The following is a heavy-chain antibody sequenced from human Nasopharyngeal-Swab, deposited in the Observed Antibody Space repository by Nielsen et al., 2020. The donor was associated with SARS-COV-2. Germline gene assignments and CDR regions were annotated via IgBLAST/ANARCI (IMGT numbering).Heavy chain of an antibody. CDR3: VRDSRIGGYGGDAFGV. D-gene: IGHD1-26*01. J-gene: IGHJ3*01. V-gene: IGHV3-21*01. CDR2: ISSSSSYI. Sequence: VRQAPGKGLEWVASISSSSSYIYYTDSVKGRFTISRDNAKDSLYLQMNSLRAEDTAVYYCVRDSRIGGYGGDAFGVWGQGTMVT.